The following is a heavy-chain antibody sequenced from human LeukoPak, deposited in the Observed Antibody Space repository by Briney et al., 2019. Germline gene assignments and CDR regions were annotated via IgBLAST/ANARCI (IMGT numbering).Heavy chain of an antibody. D-gene: IGHD5-24*01. J-gene: IGHJ4*02. CDR3: ARHRSGWLQSSFDY. CDR2: IYYSGST. Sequence: SETLSLTCTVSGGSISSTTYYWGWIRQPPGKGLEWIGSIYYSGSTYYSPSLKSRVTISVNTSKKQFSLKLSSVTAADTAVYYCARHRSGWLQSSFDYWGQGTLVTISS. V-gene: IGHV4-39*01. CDR1: GGSISSTTYY.